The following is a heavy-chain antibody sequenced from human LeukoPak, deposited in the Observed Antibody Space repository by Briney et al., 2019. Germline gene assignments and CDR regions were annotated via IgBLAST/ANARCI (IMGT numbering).Heavy chain of an antibody. Sequence: GGSLRLCCAASGFNFRDAAKTWVRQTPGKGLEWVSLIGPVGDSPFYADSVKGRFTISRDNSKNTLSLQMNSLRVEDTAIYYCAKDIQLSTWGLGTMVTVSS. CDR2: IGPVGDSP. CDR3: AKDIQLST. V-gene: IGHV3-23*01. CDR1: GFNFRDAA. D-gene: IGHD5-24*01. J-gene: IGHJ3*01.